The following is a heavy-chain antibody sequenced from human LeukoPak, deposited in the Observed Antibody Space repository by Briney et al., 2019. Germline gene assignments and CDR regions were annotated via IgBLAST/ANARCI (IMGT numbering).Heavy chain of an antibody. J-gene: IGHJ3*02. D-gene: IGHD3-22*01. Sequence: SETLSLTCTVSGGSISSSSYYWGWIRQPPGKGLEWIGSIYYSGNTYYNPSLKSRVTISVDTSKNQFSLKLSSVTAADTAVYYCAGYASSGRRDAFDIWGQGTMVTVSS. CDR2: IYYSGNT. V-gene: IGHV4-39*07. CDR1: GGSISSSSYY. CDR3: AGYASSGRRDAFDI.